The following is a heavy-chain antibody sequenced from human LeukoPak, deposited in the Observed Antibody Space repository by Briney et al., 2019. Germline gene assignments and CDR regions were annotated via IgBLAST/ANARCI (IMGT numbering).Heavy chain of an antibody. J-gene: IGHJ4*02. D-gene: IGHD3-10*01. Sequence: PSETLSLTCTVSGASMSSYYGSWLRQPAGKGLEWIGRGSTSGSTNYNPSLKSRVTMSVETSKNQFSLKLTSVTAADTAVYYCARDSYFGSGNYYIDYWGQGTLVTVSS. CDR1: GASMSSYY. CDR2: GSTSGST. CDR3: ARDSYFGSGNYYIDY. V-gene: IGHV4-4*07.